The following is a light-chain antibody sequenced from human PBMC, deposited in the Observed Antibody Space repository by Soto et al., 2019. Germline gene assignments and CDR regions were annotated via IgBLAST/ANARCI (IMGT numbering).Light chain of an antibody. CDR1: QSISSY. Sequence: EIVLTQSPATLSLSPGERATLSCRASQSISSYLGWYQQKPGQAPGLLIYDASNRAAGIPARFSGSGSGTDFTLTISSLEPEDFAVYYCQQRSNWPLTFGGGTKVEIK. CDR2: DAS. V-gene: IGKV3-11*01. J-gene: IGKJ4*01. CDR3: QQRSNWPLT.